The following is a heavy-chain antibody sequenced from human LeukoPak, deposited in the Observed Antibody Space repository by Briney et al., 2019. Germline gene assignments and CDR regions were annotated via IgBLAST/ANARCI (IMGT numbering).Heavy chain of an antibody. CDR1: GFTFDDYG. CDR2: ISWNSGSI. J-gene: IGHJ3*02. CDR3: AKETDAFDI. Sequence: GRSLRLSCAASGFTFDDYGMHWVRQAPGKGLEWVSGISWNSGSIGYADSVKGRFTISRDNAKNSLYLQMNSLRAEDTALYYCAKETDAFDIWGQGTMVTVSS. V-gene: IGHV3-9*01.